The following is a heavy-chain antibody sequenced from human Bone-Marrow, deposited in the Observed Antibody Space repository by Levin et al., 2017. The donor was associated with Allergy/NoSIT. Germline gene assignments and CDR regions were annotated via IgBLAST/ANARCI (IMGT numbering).Heavy chain of an antibody. CDR3: ARDRYSSGLETPDGFDI. CDR1: GFTFNSYA. Sequence: HPSETLSLTCVASGFTFNSYAMHWVRQAPGKGLEWVAIISYDGSNASPADSVKGRFTISRDNSRNTLSLQMNSLTREDTGVYYCARDRYSSGLETPDGFDIWGQGTLVTVSS. D-gene: IGHD6-19*01. V-gene: IGHV3-30-3*01. J-gene: IGHJ3*02. CDR2: ISYDGSNA.